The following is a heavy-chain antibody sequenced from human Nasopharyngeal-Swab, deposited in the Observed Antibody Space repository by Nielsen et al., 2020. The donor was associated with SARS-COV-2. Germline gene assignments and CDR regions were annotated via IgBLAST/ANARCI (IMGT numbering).Heavy chain of an antibody. D-gene: IGHD4-17*01. CDR1: GFTFNTYW. V-gene: IGHV3-7*01. CDR2: IKEDGSQK. Sequence: GGSLRLSCAASGFTFNTYWMNWARQAPGMGLEWVANIKEDGSQKNYADSVKGRFSISRNSSKNTLYLQMDSLRGEDTAVYYCARDAPAHYGAFYWGRGTRVTVSS. J-gene: IGHJ4*02. CDR3: ARDAPAHYGAFY.